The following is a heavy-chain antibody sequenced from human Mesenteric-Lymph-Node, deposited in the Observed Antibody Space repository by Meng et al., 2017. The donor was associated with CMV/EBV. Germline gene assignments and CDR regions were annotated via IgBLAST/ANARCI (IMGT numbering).Heavy chain of an antibody. D-gene: IGHD3-22*01. CDR2: IIPILGIA. Sequence: SVKVSCKASGGTFSSYTISWVRQAPGQGLEWMGRIIPILGIANYAQKFQGRVTITTDESTSTAYMELSSLRSEDTAVYYCARINYDSSGYYYHYYGMDVWGRGTTVTVSS. V-gene: IGHV1-69*02. CDR3: ARINYDSSGYYYHYYGMDV. J-gene: IGHJ6*02. CDR1: GGTFSSYT.